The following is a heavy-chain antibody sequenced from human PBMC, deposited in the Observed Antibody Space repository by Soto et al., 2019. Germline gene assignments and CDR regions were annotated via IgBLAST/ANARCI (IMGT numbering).Heavy chain of an antibody. CDR2: ISAFNGNT. J-gene: IGHJ4*02. Sequence: QVQLVQSGAEVKKPGASVKVSCKASGYTFRDYGISWVRQAPGQRLEWMGWISAFNGNTNYTKKFQDRVTVTTDTSTNTAYMELRSLRSDDTAVYYCARDQQWLVPVPLNVDFWGPGTPVIVS. CDR3: ARDQQWLVPVPLNVDF. D-gene: IGHD6-19*01. V-gene: IGHV1-18*01. CDR1: GYTFRDYG.